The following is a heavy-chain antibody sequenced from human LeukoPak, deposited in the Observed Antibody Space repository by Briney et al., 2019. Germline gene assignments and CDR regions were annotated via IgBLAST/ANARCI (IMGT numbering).Heavy chain of an antibody. CDR3: ARSFLSIAAAATDY. D-gene: IGHD6-13*01. CDR2: ISSSSSYI. Sequence: NPGGSLRLSCAASGFTFSSYSMNWVRQAPGKGPEWVSSISSSSSYIYYADSVKGRFTISRDNAKNSLYLQMNSPRAEDTAVYYCARSFLSIAAAATDYWGQGTLVTVSS. CDR1: GFTFSSYS. J-gene: IGHJ4*02. V-gene: IGHV3-21*01.